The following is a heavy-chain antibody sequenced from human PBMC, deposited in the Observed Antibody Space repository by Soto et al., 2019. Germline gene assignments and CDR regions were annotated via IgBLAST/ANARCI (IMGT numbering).Heavy chain of an antibody. CDR3: RNYYYYGMDV. J-gene: IGHJ6*02. V-gene: IGHV3-15*01. CDR2: IKSKTDGGTT. Sequence: EVQLVESGGGLVKPGGSLRLSCAASGFTFSNAWMSWVRQAPGKGLEWVGRIKSKTDGGTTDYAAPVKGRFTISRDDSKNTLYLQMNSLKTEDTAVYYCRNYYYYGMDVWDQGTTVTVSS. CDR1: GFTFSNAW.